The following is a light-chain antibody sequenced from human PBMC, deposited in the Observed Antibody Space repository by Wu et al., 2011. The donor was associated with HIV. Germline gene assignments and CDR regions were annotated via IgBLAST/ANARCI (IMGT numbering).Light chain of an antibody. CDR1: QSVRSY. CDR2: GAS. Sequence: EIVLTQSPGTLSLSPGERATLSCRASQSVRSYLAWYQQKPGQAPRLLIYGASSRATGIPDRFSGSGSGTDFTLTISRLEPEDFAVYYCQQYGTSPHTFGQGTKLEIK. V-gene: IGKV3-20*01. CDR3: QQYGTSPHT. J-gene: IGKJ2*01.